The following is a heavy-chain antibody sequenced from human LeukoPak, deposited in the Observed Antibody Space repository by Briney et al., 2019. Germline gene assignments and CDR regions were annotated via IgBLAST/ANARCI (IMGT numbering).Heavy chain of an antibody. Sequence: SETLSLTCTVSGGSISSGGYYWSWIRQHPGKGLEWIGYIYYSGSTYYNPSLKSRVTISVDTSKNQFSLKLSSVTAADTAVYYCAREGPGIAARPFLYWGQGTLVTVSS. CDR3: AREGPGIAARPFLY. CDR1: GGSISSGGYY. CDR2: IYYSGST. D-gene: IGHD6-6*01. J-gene: IGHJ4*02. V-gene: IGHV4-31*03.